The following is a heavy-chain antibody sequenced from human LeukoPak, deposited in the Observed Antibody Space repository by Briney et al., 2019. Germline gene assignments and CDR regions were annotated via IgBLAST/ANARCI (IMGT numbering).Heavy chain of an antibody. Sequence: GALRLPCAASGFSLNNYAMSWVRQPPGKGPEWVSGISGGRGGTFYADSVKGRFTISRANSKNTLFLQMNSLRVDDTAVYYCARAAQLPGRPVHGAFDIWGQGTMVTVSS. CDR2: ISGGRGGT. J-gene: IGHJ3*02. D-gene: IGHD2-2*01. CDR3: ARAAQLPGRPVHGAFDI. V-gene: IGHV3-23*01. CDR1: GFSLNNYA.